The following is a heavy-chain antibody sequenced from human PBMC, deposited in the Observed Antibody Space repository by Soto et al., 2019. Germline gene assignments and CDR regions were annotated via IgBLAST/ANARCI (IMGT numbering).Heavy chain of an antibody. J-gene: IGHJ4*02. Sequence: GVSLRLSCTASAFTFRNYAMTWVRQAPGKSLEWISSISGGGLNTHYADSVKSRFTVSRDDSKSTLYLQMANLTAGDTAVYYCAQGGIGWYPFDYWGQGTLVTVSA. CDR3: AQGGIGWYPFDY. CDR1: AFTFRNYA. D-gene: IGHD6-19*01. V-gene: IGHV3-23*01. CDR2: ISGGGLNT.